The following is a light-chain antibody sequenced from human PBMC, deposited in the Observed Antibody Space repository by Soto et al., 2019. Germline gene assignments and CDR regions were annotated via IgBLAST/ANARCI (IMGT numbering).Light chain of an antibody. J-gene: IGKJ1*01. CDR3: QQYHLYWT. CDR1: QRIATW. V-gene: IGKV1-5*01. CDR2: GAS. Sequence: DIPLTQSPSTLSASVGDRVTITCRASQRIATWLAWYQHQPGSAPKLLIYGASTLQSGVPSRFSGSGSGAEFTLTTDNLQPEDFATYYCQQYHLYWTFGPGTKVDIK.